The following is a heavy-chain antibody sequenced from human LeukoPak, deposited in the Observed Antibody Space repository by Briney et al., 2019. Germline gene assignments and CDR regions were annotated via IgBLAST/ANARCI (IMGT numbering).Heavy chain of an antibody. V-gene: IGHV5-51*01. CDR2: IYPGDSDT. D-gene: IGHD2-15*01. Sequence: GESLKIACKGSGYSFTSYWIGWVRQMPGKGLEWMGIIYPGDSDTRYSPSFQGQVTISADKSISTAYLQWSSLEASDTAMYYCARSQYCSGGSCHTDSWGQGTLVTVSS. CDR3: ARSQYCSGGSCHTDS. J-gene: IGHJ5*02. CDR1: GYSFTSYW.